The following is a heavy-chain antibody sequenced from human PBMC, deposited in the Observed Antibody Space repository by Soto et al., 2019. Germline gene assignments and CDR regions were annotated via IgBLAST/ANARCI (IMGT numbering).Heavy chain of an antibody. V-gene: IGHV1-3*01. CDR2: INAGNGNT. CDR3: ARDSTVTGYLDY. CDR1: GYTFTSYA. J-gene: IGHJ4*02. D-gene: IGHD4-4*01. Sequence: ASVKVSCKASGYTFTSYAMHWVRQAPGQRLEWMGWINAGNGNTKYSQKFQGRVTITRDTSASTAYMELSSLRSEDTAVYYCARDSTVTGYLDYWGQGTLVTVSS.